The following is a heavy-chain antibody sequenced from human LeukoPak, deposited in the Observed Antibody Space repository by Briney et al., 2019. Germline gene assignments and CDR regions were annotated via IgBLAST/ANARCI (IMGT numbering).Heavy chain of an antibody. V-gene: IGHV4-39*07. CDR1: GGSISSSPYY. D-gene: IGHD1-26*01. CDR2: IYYSGTT. CDR3: ASGSTDNWFDP. J-gene: IGHJ5*02. Sequence: SETLSLTCTVSGGSISSSPYYWGWIRQPPGKGLEWIGSIYYSGTTHYNPSLKSRVTISVDKSKNQFSLKLSSVTAADTAVYYCASGSTDNWFDPWGQGTLVTVSS.